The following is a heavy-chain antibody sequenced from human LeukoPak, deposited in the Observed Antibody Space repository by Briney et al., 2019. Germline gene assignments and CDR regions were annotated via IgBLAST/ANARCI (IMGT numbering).Heavy chain of an antibody. J-gene: IGHJ4*02. CDR3: AKLEGQLLVEYYFDY. CDR1: GFTFSNFA. CDR2: VSGSGDGT. V-gene: IGHV3-23*01. Sequence: GSLRLSCAASGFTFSNFAASWVRQAPGKGLEWVSAVSGSGDGTYYADSVKGRFTISRDNSKNTLYLEMNSLRAEDTAVYYCAKLEGQLLVEYYFDYWGQGTLVTVST. D-gene: IGHD6-13*01.